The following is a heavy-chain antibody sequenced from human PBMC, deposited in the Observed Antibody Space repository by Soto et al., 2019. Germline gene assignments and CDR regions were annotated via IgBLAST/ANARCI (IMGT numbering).Heavy chain of an antibody. V-gene: IGHV3-30*18. D-gene: IGHD3-10*01. Sequence: GGSLRLSCAASGFTFSNYGMHWVRQAPGKGLEWVAVLSYDGNDKYYADSVKGRFAISRNNSKNTLYLQMNSLKSEDMAVYYCAKDTQVIVRGVIREDYWGQGTLVTVSS. CDR3: AKDTQVIVRGVIREDY. J-gene: IGHJ4*02. CDR2: LSYDGNDK. CDR1: GFTFSNYG.